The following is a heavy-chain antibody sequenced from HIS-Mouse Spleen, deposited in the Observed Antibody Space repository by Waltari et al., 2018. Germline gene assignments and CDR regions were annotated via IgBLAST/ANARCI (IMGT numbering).Heavy chain of an antibody. CDR2: TYDRSKWYN. Sequence: QVQLQQSGPGLVKPSQTLSLTCAISGDSVSSNSAAWNWIRQSPSRGLEWLGRTYDRSKWYNDYAVSVKSRITINPDTSKNQFSLQLNSVTPEDTAVYYCARDLTMIVVEPGDDAFDIWGQGTMVTVSS. J-gene: IGHJ3*02. CDR1: GDSVSSNSAA. V-gene: IGHV6-1*01. D-gene: IGHD3-22*01. CDR3: ARDLTMIVVEPGDDAFDI.